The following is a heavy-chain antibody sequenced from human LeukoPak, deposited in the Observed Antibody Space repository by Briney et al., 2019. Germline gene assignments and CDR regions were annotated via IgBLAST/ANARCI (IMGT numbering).Heavy chain of an antibody. V-gene: IGHV1-46*01. CDR2: INPSGGST. J-gene: IGHJ6*02. CDR1: GGTFTSYY. CDR3: ARAAPGDYYYYGMDV. Sequence: ASVKVSCKASGGTFTSYYMHWVRQAPGQGLEWMGIINPSGGSTSYAQKFQGRVTMTRDTSTSTVYMELSSLRSEDTAVYYCARAAPGDYYYYGMDVWGQGTTVTVSS.